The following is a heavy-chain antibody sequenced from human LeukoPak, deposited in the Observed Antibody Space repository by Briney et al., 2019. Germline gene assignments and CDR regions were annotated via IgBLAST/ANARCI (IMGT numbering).Heavy chain of an antibody. Sequence: SVKVSCKASGGTFSSYAISWVRQAPGQGLEWMGRIIPILGIANYAQKFQGRVTITADKSTSTAYTELSSLRSEDTAVYYCARRSDYCTNGVCSYYFDYWGQGTLVTVSS. CDR1: GGTFSSYA. V-gene: IGHV1-69*04. D-gene: IGHD2-8*01. CDR3: ARRSDYCTNGVCSYYFDY. CDR2: IIPILGIA. J-gene: IGHJ4*02.